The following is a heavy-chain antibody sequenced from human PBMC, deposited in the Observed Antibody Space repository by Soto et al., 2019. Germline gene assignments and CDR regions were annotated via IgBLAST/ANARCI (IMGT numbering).Heavy chain of an antibody. Sequence: PSETLSLTCTVSGGSISSGGYYWSWIRQHPGKGLEWIGYIYYSGSTYYNPSLKSRVTISVDTSKNQFSLKLSSVTAADTAVYYCARAKYYYGSGSYLRAGRYYCGMDVWGQGTTVTVSS. CDR3: ARAKYYYGSGSYLRAGRYYCGMDV. V-gene: IGHV4-31*03. J-gene: IGHJ6*02. CDR2: IYYSGST. D-gene: IGHD3-10*01. CDR1: GGSISSGGYY.